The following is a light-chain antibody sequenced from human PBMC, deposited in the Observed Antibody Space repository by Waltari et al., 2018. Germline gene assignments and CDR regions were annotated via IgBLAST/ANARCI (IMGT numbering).Light chain of an antibody. CDR3: QQYYNWPWT. Sequence: VLTRSPASLAVSPGQTATLSCRASQSVNNILALYHQKPVHAPRLLVYDASTRATDVPARFSGSGSGTQFTLTTSSLQSEDFAIYYWQQYYNWPWTFGQGTKVEI. J-gene: IGKJ1*01. CDR1: QSVNNI. CDR2: DAS. V-gene: IGKV3-15*01.